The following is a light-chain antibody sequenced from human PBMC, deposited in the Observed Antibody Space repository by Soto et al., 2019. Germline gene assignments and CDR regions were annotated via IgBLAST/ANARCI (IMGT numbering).Light chain of an antibody. Sequence: VLTQPPSVSAAPGQKVTISCSGSSSNIGGNSVSWYQQLPGTAPKLLIYDDDKRPSGIPDRFSGSKSGTSATLGITGFQTGDEADYYCGSWDSSLSAYVFATGTKVTVL. CDR2: DDD. J-gene: IGLJ1*01. V-gene: IGLV1-51*01. CDR1: SSNIGGNS. CDR3: GSWDSSLSAYV.